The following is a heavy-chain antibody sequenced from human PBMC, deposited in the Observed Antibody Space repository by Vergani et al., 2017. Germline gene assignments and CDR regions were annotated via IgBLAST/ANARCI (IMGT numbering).Heavy chain of an antibody. J-gene: IGHJ6*03. CDR2: IYYSGRT. V-gene: IGHV4-31*03. Sequence: QVQLQESGPGLVKPSQTLSLTCTVSGGSISSGGYYWSWIRQHPGNGLEWIGYIYYSGRTYYNPSLKSRVTISVDTPKNPFSLKLSAVTAADTAVYYCARGPDGYCSSTSCYKNYYYMDVWSKGTTVTVYS. CDR1: GGSISSGGYY. D-gene: IGHD2-2*02. CDR3: ARGPDGYCSSTSCYKNYYYMDV.